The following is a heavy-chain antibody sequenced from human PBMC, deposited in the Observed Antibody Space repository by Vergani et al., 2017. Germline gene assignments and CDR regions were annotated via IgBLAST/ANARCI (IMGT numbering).Heavy chain of an antibody. CDR3: ARGANWNYFGSGYYMDV. Sequence: QVQLVESGGGVVQPGRSLRLSCAASGFTFSSYAMHWVRQAPGKGLEWVAVISYDGSNKYYADSVKGRFTISRDNSKNTLYLQMNSLRAEDTAVYYCARGANWNYFGSGYYMDVWGKGTTVTVSS. V-gene: IGHV3-30-3*01. D-gene: IGHD1-7*01. J-gene: IGHJ6*03. CDR2: ISYDGSNK. CDR1: GFTFSSYA.